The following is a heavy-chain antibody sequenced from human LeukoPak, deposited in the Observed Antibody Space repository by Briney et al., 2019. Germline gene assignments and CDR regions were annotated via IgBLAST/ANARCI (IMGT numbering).Heavy chain of an antibody. V-gene: IGHV3-23*01. Sequence: GGSLRLSCTASGFTFGSYAMSWVRQAPGKGLEWGSSISGGSEDTYYADSVKGRFTISRDNSKSTLYLQMNSLRAEDTALYYCAKDMSYGEYGIDYWGQGTLVTVSS. D-gene: IGHD4-17*01. CDR3: AKDMSYGEYGIDY. CDR2: ISGGSEDT. J-gene: IGHJ4*02. CDR1: GFTFGSYA.